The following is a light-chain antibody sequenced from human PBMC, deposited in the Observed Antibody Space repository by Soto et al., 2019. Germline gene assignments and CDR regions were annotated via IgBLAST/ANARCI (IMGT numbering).Light chain of an antibody. V-gene: IGKV3-11*01. J-gene: IGKJ4*01. CDR1: QGVSSY. CDR2: DAS. CDR3: QQRSNWPLLT. Sequence: EILLTQSPATLSLSPVERATLSCRASQGVSSYLAWYQQKPGQAPRLLIYDASNRATGIPARFSGSGSGTDFTLTISSLEPEDFAVYYCQQRSNWPLLTFGGGTKVEIK.